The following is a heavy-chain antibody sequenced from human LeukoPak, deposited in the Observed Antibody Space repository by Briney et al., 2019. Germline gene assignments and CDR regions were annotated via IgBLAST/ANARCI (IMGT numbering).Heavy chain of an antibody. CDR1: GGSFSGYY. CDR2: INHSGST. CDR3: ARRKYSLVVITPYAFDI. D-gene: IGHD3-22*01. J-gene: IGHJ3*02. Sequence: SETLSLTCAVYGGSFSGYYWSWIRQPPGKGLEWIGEINHSGSTNYNPSLKSRVTISVDTSKDQFSLKLSSVTAADTAVYYCARRKYSLVVITPYAFDIWGQGTMVTVSS. V-gene: IGHV4-34*01.